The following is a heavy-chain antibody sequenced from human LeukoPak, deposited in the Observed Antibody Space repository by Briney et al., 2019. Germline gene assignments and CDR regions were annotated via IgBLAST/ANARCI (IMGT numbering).Heavy chain of an antibody. J-gene: IGHJ6*02. CDR2: ISWNSGSI. Sequence: TGGSLRLSCAASGFTFDDYAMHWVRQAPGKGLEWVSGISWNSGSIGYADSVKGRFTISRDNAKNSLYLQMNSLRAEDTALYYCAKDSRGSSPYYGMDVWGQGTTVTVSS. CDR3: AKDSRGSSPYYGMDV. V-gene: IGHV3-9*01. CDR1: GFTFDDYA. D-gene: IGHD1-26*01.